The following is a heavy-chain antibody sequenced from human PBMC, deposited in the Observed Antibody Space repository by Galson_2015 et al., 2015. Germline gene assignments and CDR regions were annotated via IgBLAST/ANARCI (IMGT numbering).Heavy chain of an antibody. J-gene: IGHJ3*02. V-gene: IGHV1-18*01. D-gene: IGHD6-13*01. CDR1: GYTFTSYG. CDR2: ISAYNGNT. CDR3: ARDGLSDIRIAVAGGDAFDI. Sequence: SVKVSCKASGYTFTSYGISWVRQAPGQGLEWMGWISAYNGNTNYAQKLQGRVTMTTDTSTSTAYMELRSLRSDDTAVYYCARDGLSDIRIAVAGGDAFDIWGQGTMVTVSS.